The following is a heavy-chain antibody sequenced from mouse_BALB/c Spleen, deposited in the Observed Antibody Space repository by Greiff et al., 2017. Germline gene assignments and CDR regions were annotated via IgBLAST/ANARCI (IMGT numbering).Heavy chain of an antibody. CDR1: GFNIKDTY. CDR3: ARYPSWFAY. V-gene: IGHV14-3*02. Sequence: EVQVVESGAELVKPGASVKLSCTASGFNIKDTYMHWVKQRPEQGLEWIGRIDPANGNTKYDPKFQGKATITADTSSNTAYLQLSSLTSEDTAVYYCARYPSWFAYWGQGTLVTVSA. D-gene: IGHD5-1*01. J-gene: IGHJ3*01. CDR2: IDPANGNT.